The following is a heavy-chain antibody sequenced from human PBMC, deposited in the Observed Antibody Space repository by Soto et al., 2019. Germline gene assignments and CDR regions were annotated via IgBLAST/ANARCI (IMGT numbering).Heavy chain of an antibody. J-gene: IGHJ4*02. CDR3: ASYIEGGGGRGY. CDR1: GGSITGYH. V-gene: IGHV4-59*01. CDR2: THGSGIT. Sequence: QVQLQESGPGLVKPSETLSLTCTVSGGSITGYHWSWIRQSPGKGLEWIGYTHGSGITNYNPSLQSRVTISVDTSKNHFSLKLSSVTASDTAVYYCASYIEGGGGRGYWGQGHLLTVSS. D-gene: IGHD1-26*01.